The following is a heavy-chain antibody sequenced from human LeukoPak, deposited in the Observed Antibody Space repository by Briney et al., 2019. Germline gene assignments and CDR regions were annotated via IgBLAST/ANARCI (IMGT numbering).Heavy chain of an antibody. J-gene: IGHJ6*02. CDR1: GFTFSSYN. CDR3: ARDGMRGSYVYGMDV. D-gene: IGHD1-26*01. CDR2: ISSSGSYI. Sequence: GGSLRLSCAPSGFTFSSYNMNWLRHSPGKGLEWVSSISSSGSYIYCADSVKGRFTISRDNAKNSLYLQMNSLRAEDTAVYYCARDGMRGSYVYGMDVWGQGATVTVSS. V-gene: IGHV3-21*01.